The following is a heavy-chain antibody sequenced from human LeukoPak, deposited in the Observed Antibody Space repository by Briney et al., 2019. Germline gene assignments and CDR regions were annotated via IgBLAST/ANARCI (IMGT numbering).Heavy chain of an antibody. Sequence: PGEPLRLSCAASGFPFSTSWMSWVRQAPGKGLEWVANIKHDGSEKNFVDSVKGRFTISRDNANNSLFLQINNVRDEDTATYYCAREGQYDFWSGLKWFDPWGQGTLVIVSS. CDR1: GFPFSTSW. D-gene: IGHD3-3*01. CDR2: IKHDGSEK. V-gene: IGHV3-7*01. CDR3: AREGQYDFWSGLKWFDP. J-gene: IGHJ5*02.